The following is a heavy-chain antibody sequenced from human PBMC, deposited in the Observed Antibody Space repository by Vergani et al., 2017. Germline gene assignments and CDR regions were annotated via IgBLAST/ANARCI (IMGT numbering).Heavy chain of an antibody. CDR3: ARGGPGVGAIDAFDI. CDR1: FDSIRNLY. CDR2: IHYSENT. D-gene: IGHD1-26*01. J-gene: IGHJ3*02. V-gene: IGHV4-59*11. Sequence: QVQLQESGPGLVKSSETLSLTCSVSFDSIRNLYCNWIRQPPGKGLEWIGSIHYSENTNYNPSLKTRVNISVDPSKNQFSLKLSSVTAADTAVYYCARGGPGVGAIDAFDIWGQGTMVTVSS.